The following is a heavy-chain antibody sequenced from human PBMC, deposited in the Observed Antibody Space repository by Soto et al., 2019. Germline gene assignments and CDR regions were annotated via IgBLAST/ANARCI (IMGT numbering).Heavy chain of an antibody. CDR1: GFTFSAYG. V-gene: IGHV3-30*18. J-gene: IGHJ4*01. D-gene: IGHD6-19*01. CDR2: VSSDGETK. Sequence: GGSLRLSCVASGFTFSAYGIHWVRQAPGKGLEWVGVVSSDGETKYYADAVKGRFTISRDNSKNTMYLQMASLRPEDTAVYYCAKEIEVAGDLYYWGHGTLFTVSS. CDR3: AKEIEVAGDLYY.